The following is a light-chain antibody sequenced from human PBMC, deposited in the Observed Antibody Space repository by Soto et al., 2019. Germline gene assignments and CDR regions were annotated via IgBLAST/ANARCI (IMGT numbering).Light chain of an antibody. CDR1: SSDVGGYNY. CDR3: SSYTTSNTRQQV. Sequence: QSVLTQPASVSGSPGQSITISCTGTSSDVGGYNYVSWYQHHPGKAPKLIIYDVTNRPSGVSNPFSGSKSGNTASLTISGLQPEDEADYYCSSYTTSNTRQQVSGTGTKVTVL. V-gene: IGLV2-14*03. CDR2: DVT. J-gene: IGLJ1*01.